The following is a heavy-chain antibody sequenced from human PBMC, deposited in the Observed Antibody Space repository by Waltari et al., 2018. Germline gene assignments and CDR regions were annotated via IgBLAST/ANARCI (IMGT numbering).Heavy chain of an antibody. CDR1: GGSISSYY. Sequence: QVQLQESGPGLVKPSETLSLTCTVSGGSISSYYWSWIRQPPGKGLEWIGYFYYSGSTNYNPSLKSRVTISVDTSKNQFSLKLSSVTAADTAVYYCARDRLSSPNSGYYYYYYGMDVWGRGTTVTVSS. D-gene: IGHD2-2*01. CDR3: ARDRLSSPNSGYYYYYYGMDV. V-gene: IGHV4-59*01. CDR2: FYYSGST. J-gene: IGHJ6*02.